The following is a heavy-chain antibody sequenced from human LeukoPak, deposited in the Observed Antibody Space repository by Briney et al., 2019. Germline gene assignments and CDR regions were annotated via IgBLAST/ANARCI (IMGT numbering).Heavy chain of an antibody. CDR1: GYTLTELS. V-gene: IGHV1-24*01. Sequence: ASVKVSCKISGYTLTELSMHWVRQAPGKGLEWMGGFDPEDGETIYAQKFQGRVTMTEDTSTDIAYMELSSLRSEDTAVYYCATALKVLGDYFDYWGQGTLVTVSS. D-gene: IGHD2-8*01. J-gene: IGHJ4*02. CDR3: ATALKVLGDYFDY. CDR2: FDPEDGET.